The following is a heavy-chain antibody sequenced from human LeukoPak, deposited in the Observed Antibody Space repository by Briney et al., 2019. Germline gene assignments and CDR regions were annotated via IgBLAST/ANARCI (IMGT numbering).Heavy chain of an antibody. J-gene: IGHJ6*03. CDR3: ARIVVVPDPPDYYYYYYMDV. D-gene: IGHD2-2*01. V-gene: IGHV3-21*01. CDR1: GFTFSNYN. CDR2: ISSSNNYI. Sequence: GGSLRLSCAASGFTFSNYNLNWVRQAPGKGLEWVSSISSSNNYIQYADSVRGRFTISRDNAKNSLYLQMNSLRAEDTAVYYCARIVVVPDPPDYYYYYYMDVWGKGTTVTVSS.